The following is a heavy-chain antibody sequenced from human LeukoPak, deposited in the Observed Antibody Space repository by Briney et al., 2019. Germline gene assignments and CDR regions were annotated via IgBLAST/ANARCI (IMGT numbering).Heavy chain of an antibody. V-gene: IGHV3-23*01. J-gene: IGHJ4*02. Sequence: GGSLRLSCVGSGFSFSTYDMGGVRQTPGKGLDWVSAISTTGGYTEDADSVKGRFTISRDNSQNTLFLQMHSLRAEDTAVYYCAKKPATIKFPFDIWGQGTLVTVSP. CDR2: ISTTGGYT. CDR1: GFSFSTYD. CDR3: AKKPATIKFPFDI. D-gene: IGHD5-24*01.